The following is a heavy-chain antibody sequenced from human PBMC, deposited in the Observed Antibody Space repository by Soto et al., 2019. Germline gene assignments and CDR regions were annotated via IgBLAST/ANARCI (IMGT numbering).Heavy chain of an antibody. J-gene: IGHJ6*02. CDR1: GFTFSSYW. Sequence: PGGSLRLSCVGSGFTFSSYWMGWVRQTPGKGLEWVATIKADGTEKYHVDSVKGRFTFSRDNAKTSVYLEMTSLRAEDTAVYYGVTAVRGYNANGDLWGQGTTVTVS. CDR2: IKADGTEK. V-gene: IGHV3-7*03. CDR3: VTAVRGYNANGDL. D-gene: IGHD5-12*01.